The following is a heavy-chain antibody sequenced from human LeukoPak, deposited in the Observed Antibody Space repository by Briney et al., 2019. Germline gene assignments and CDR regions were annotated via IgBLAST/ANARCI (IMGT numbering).Heavy chain of an antibody. CDR1: GGTFSSYA. CDR2: IIPIFGTA. V-gene: IGHV1-69*01. J-gene: IGHJ6*03. CDR3: ARGRNGNYYYYYMDV. Sequence: ASVKVSCKASGGTFSSYAISWVRQAPGQGLEWMGGIIPIFGTANYAQKFQGRVTITADESTSTAYMELSSLRSEDTAVYYCARGRNGNYYYYYMDVWGKGTTVTVSS. D-gene: IGHD1-26*01.